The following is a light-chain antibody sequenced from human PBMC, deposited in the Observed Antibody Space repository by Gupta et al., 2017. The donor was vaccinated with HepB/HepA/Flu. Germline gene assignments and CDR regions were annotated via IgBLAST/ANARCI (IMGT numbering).Light chain of an antibody. CDR2: DAS. J-gene: IGKJ3*01. CDR1: QSVSSSY. CDR3: QQYGSSPLT. V-gene: IGKV3-20*01. Sequence: IVLTQSPGTLSLSPGERATLSCRASQSVSSSYLAWYQQKPGQAPRLLISDASRRATGIPDRFSGSGSGTDFTLSISRLEAEDFAVYYCQQYGSSPLTFGPGTKVDIK.